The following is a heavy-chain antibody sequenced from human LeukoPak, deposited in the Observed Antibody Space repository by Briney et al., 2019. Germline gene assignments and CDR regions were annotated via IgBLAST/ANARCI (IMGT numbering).Heavy chain of an antibody. Sequence: GGSLRLSCAASGFTFSRYWMHWVRQAPGKGLVWVSLINSDGSSTSYADSVKGRFTISRDNAKNTLYLQMNSLRAEDTAVHYCASGPDHGDYNYWGQGTLVTVSS. J-gene: IGHJ4*02. CDR2: INSDGSST. V-gene: IGHV3-74*01. D-gene: IGHD4-17*01. CDR1: GFTFSRYW. CDR3: ASGPDHGDYNY.